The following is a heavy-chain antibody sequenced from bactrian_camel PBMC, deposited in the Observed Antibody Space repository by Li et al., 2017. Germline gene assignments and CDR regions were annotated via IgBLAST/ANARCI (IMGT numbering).Heavy chain of an antibody. CDR2: IWSDGTAP. D-gene: IGHD1*01. CDR3: AASKGWISPEFRLRAPWYDR. V-gene: IGHV3-2*01. CDR1: GFTFSLYY. J-gene: IGHJ4*01. Sequence: HVQLVESGGGLVQPRGSLRLSCGAFGFTFSLYYMSWVRQAPGKGLEWVSNIWSDGTAPHYADSVKGRFTISRDNARTTLYLRMNGLKPDDTAVYYCAASKGWISPEFRLRAPWYDRWGQGTQVTVS.